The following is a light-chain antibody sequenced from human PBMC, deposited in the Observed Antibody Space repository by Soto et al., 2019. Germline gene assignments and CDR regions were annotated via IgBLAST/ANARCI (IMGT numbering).Light chain of an antibody. CDR3: SSYTNINTRACV. V-gene: IGLV2-14*01. CDR2: EVT. J-gene: IGLJ1*01. CDR1: SGDIGSYNR. Sequence: QSVLTQPASVSGSPGQSSTISFTGTSGDIGSYNRVSWYQQHPGKAPKLIIYEVTDRPSEVSNRFSGSKSGNTASLTISGLQAEDEAEYYCSSYTNINTRACVFGTGTKSPS.